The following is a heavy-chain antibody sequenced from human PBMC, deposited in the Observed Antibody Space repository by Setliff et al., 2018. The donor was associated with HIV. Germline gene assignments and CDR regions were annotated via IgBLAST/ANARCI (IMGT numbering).Heavy chain of an antibody. Sequence: ASVKVSCKASGYTFTTYGISWVRQAPGQGLEWMGWISVYNGNTIYTQKFQGRVTITVDKSTSTAYMGLRSLRSEDTAVYYCARDKEKRSYNNSDGHYDWFDTWGQGTLVTVSS. CDR3: ARDKEKRSYNNSDGHYDWFDT. J-gene: IGHJ5*02. CDR1: GYTFTTYG. V-gene: IGHV1-18*01. D-gene: IGHD3-22*01. CDR2: ISVYNGNT.